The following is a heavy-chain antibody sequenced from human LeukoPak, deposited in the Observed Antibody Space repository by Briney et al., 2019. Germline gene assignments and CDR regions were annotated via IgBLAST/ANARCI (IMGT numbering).Heavy chain of an antibody. CDR1: GYTFITYG. CDR3: ARDNSVGDIAWWFDP. CDR2: INPSGSST. Sequence: GASVKVSCKASGYTFITYGLSWVRQAPGQGLEWMGLINPSGSSTLYAQKFQGRVTMTRDMSTTTDYMELSSLRSEDTAVYYCARDNSVGDIAWWFDPWGQGTLVTVSS. D-gene: IGHD3-16*02. J-gene: IGHJ5*02. V-gene: IGHV1-46*01.